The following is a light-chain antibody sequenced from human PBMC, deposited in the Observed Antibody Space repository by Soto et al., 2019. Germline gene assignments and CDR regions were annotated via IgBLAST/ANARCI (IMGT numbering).Light chain of an antibody. CDR1: QSLTSN. Sequence: MMMTQSPATLSVSPGERATLSCRASQSLTSNLAWYQQKPGQSPRLLIYGGSARATGIPARFSGSGSGTDFTLTISRLEPEDFAVYYCQQYDNSAWTFGQGTKVDIK. CDR3: QQYDNSAWT. V-gene: IGKV3-15*01. J-gene: IGKJ1*01. CDR2: GGS.